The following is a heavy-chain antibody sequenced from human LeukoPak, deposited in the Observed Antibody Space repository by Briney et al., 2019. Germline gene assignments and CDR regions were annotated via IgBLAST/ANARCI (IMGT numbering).Heavy chain of an antibody. J-gene: IGHJ4*02. Sequence: PGGSLRLSCAASGFTVSSNYMSWVRQAPGKGVEWGSDIYIGGSTYYADSVKGRFTISRDNSKNTLYLQMNSLRAGDTGVYYCARELGSSSSWYYFDYWGQGTMVTVSS. CDR2: IYIGGST. V-gene: IGHV3-53*01. CDR3: ARELGSSSSWYYFDY. CDR1: GFTVSSNY. D-gene: IGHD6-13*01.